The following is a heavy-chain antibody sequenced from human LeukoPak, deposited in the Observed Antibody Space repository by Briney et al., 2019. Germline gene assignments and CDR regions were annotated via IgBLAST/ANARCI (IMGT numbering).Heavy chain of an antibody. CDR3: ARRDSGYEFFDY. Sequence: GELLRISCKACGSSFSACWYVWVGQIPLKGMDWMGIIYPGDSDTRYSPSFQGQVTISADESISTAYLQWSSLKASDTAMYYCARRDSGYEFFDYWGQGTLVTVSS. CDR2: IYPGDSDT. J-gene: IGHJ4*02. D-gene: IGHD5-12*01. V-gene: IGHV5-51*01. CDR1: GSSFSACW.